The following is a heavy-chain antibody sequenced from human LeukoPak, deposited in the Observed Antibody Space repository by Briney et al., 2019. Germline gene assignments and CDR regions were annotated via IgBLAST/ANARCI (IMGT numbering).Heavy chain of an antibody. CDR2: IIPIFGTA. V-gene: IGHV1-69*05. D-gene: IGHD1-14*01. CDR1: GGIFSSYA. CDR3: AREKPERGAFDI. J-gene: IGHJ3*02. Sequence: SSVKVSFKSSGGIFSSYAISWVRQAAGQGLEWMGGIIPIFGTANYAQQFQGRVTITTDESTSTAYMELSSLRSEDTAVYYCAREKPERGAFDIWGQGTMVTVSS.